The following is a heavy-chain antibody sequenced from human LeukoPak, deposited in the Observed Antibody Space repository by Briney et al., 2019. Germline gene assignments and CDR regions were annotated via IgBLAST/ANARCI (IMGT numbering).Heavy chain of an antibody. CDR3: TRDPLRQRLLEWVPEAFDI. CDR2: IRSKAYGGTT. Sequence: GGSLRLSCTASGFTFGDYAMSWVRQAPGKGLEWVGFIRSKAYGGTTEYAASVKGRFTISRDDSKSIAYLQMNSLKTEDTAVYYCTRDPLRQRLLEWVPEAFDIWGQGTMVTVSS. J-gene: IGHJ3*02. CDR1: GFTFGDYA. D-gene: IGHD3-3*01. V-gene: IGHV3-49*04.